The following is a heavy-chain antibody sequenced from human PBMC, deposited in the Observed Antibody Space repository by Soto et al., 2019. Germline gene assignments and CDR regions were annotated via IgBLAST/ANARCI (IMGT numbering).Heavy chain of an antibody. J-gene: IGHJ3*02. CDR2: INPNNGGT. CDR3: ARGSAVVGASYVFEM. D-gene: IGHD1-26*01. V-gene: IGHV1-2*04. CDR1: GYSFTGNS. Sequence: ASVKVSCKASGYSFTGNSMHWVRQAPGQGLEWMGLINPNNGGTNYAQRFRGWVTMTRDTSVSTAYMDLNRLKSDDTAVYYCARGSAVVGASYVFEMWGQGTMVTVSS.